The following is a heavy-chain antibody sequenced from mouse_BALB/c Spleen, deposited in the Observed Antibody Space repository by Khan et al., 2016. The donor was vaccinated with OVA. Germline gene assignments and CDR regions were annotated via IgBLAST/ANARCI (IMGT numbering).Heavy chain of an antibody. V-gene: IGHV3-2*02. Sequence: EVELVESGPGLVKPSQSLSLTYTVTGYSITSDYAWNWIRQFPGNKLEWMGYISYSGSTTYNPSLKSRISITRDTSKDQFFLQLKSVTSEDTATYYCASELGRYYALDYWGQGTSVTVSS. CDR1: GYSITSDYA. CDR3: ASELGRYYALDY. J-gene: IGHJ4*01. CDR2: ISYSGST. D-gene: IGHD4-1*01.